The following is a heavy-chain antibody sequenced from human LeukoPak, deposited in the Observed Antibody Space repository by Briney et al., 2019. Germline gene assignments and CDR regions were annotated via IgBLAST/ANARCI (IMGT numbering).Heavy chain of an antibody. CDR2: IYYSGST. V-gene: IGHV4-59*11. D-gene: IGHD3-16*01. CDR3: ARAPDYDP. CDR1: GGSISSHY. Sequence: SETLSLTCTVSGGSISSHYWSWIRQPPGKGLEWIGYIYYSGSTYYNPSLKSRVTISVDTSKNQFSLKLSSVTAADTAVYYCARAPDYDPWGQGTLVTVSS. J-gene: IGHJ5*02.